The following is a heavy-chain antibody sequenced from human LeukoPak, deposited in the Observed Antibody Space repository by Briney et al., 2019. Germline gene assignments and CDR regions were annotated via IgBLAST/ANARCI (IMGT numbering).Heavy chain of an antibody. CDR2: INPNSGGT. CDR1: GYTLTSYG. Sequence: ASVKVSCKASGYTLTSYGISWVRQAPGQGLEWMGWINPNSGGTNYAQKFQGRVTMTRDTSISTAYMELSRLRSDDTAVYYCARDRSSDGSGSYDYWGQGTLVTVSS. V-gene: IGHV1-2*02. J-gene: IGHJ4*02. D-gene: IGHD3-10*01. CDR3: ARDRSSDGSGSYDY.